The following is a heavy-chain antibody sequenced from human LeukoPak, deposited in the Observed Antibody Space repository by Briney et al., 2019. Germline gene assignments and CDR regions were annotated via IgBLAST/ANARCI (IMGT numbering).Heavy chain of an antibody. Sequence: PGGSLRLSCVASGLPIADFAMPWVRQAPGKGLEWVSLISSDGVSTFYADSVKGRFSISRDNSKNSLSLEMNSLRTEDTAMYYCARESGKFDYWGQGTLVAVSS. V-gene: IGHV3-43*02. CDR3: ARESGKFDY. CDR2: ISSDGVST. CDR1: GLPIADFA. J-gene: IGHJ4*02.